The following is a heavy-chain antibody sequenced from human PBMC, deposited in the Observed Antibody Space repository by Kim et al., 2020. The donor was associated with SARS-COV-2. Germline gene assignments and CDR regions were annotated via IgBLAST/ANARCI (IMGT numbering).Heavy chain of an antibody. CDR3: AKGGKAGWLQVNGFDI. Sequence: GGSLRLSCAASGFTFSNYAMSWVRQAPGKGLEWVSAISGSGSNTYYADSVKGRFTISRDNSKNTLYLQMNSLRAEDTAVYYCAKGGKAGWLQVNGFDIWGRATLVTVSS. D-gene: IGHD5-12*01. J-gene: IGHJ3*02. V-gene: IGHV3-23*01. CDR1: GFTFSNYA. CDR2: ISGSGSNT.